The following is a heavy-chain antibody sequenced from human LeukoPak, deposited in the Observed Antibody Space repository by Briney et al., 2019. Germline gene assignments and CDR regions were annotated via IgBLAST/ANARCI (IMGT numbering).Heavy chain of an antibody. J-gene: IGHJ4*02. V-gene: IGHV1-8*01. CDR2: MNPNSGNT. CDR3: ARFLPDTADDY. CDR1: GYTFTSYD. D-gene: IGHD5-18*01. Sequence: ASVKVSCKASGYTFTSYDINWVRQANGQGLGWVGWMNPNSGNTGYAQKFQGRVTMTRNTSISTAYMELSSLRSEDTAVYYCARFLPDTADDYWGQGTLVTVSS.